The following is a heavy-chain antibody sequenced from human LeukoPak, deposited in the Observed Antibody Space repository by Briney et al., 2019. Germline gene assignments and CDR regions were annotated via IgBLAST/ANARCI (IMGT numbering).Heavy chain of an antibody. CDR3: ARDHSPGWFDP. CDR2: ISGDGINT. J-gene: IGHJ5*02. Sequence: GGFLRLSCAASGFTFSNDYMHWVRQAPGKGLEWVSRISGDGINTAYADSVKGRFTISRDNAKNTVYLQMNSLRAEDTALYFCARDHSPGWFDPWGQGALVTVSS. CDR1: GFTFSNDY. V-gene: IGHV3-74*01.